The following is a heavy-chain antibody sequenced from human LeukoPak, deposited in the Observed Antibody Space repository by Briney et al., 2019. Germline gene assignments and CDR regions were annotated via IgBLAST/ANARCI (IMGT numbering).Heavy chain of an antibody. J-gene: IGHJ4*02. V-gene: IGHV3-66*01. CDR2: YYSGGDST. CDR3: ARAKIERYCSSTSCYRGVSNIYYFDY. D-gene: IGHD2-2*02. CDR1: GFTVSDRF. Sequence: GGSLRLSCVASGFTVSDRFMSWVRQAPGKGLGWVSIYYSGGDSTSYADSVKGRFTISRDNSKNTLYLEMNDLRAADTAVYYCARAKIERYCSSTSCYRGVSNIYYFDYWGQGTLVTVSS.